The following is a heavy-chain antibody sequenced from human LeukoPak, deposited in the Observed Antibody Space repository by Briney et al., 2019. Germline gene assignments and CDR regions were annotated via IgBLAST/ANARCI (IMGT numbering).Heavy chain of an antibody. V-gene: IGHV3-30*04. Sequence: GGSLRLSCAASGFTFGSYSMHWVRQAPVKGLEWVAVIKFDGSNIHYADSVRGRFTISRDNSKNTLYLQINSLRAEDTAIYYCVREKSTGNYRTSDYWGQGTLVTVPS. CDR1: GFTFGSYS. CDR3: VREKSTGNYRTSDY. CDR2: IKFDGSNI. J-gene: IGHJ4*02. D-gene: IGHD3-9*01.